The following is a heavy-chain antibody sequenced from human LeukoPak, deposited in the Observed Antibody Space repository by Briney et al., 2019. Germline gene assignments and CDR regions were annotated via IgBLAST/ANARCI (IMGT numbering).Heavy chain of an antibody. J-gene: IGHJ4*02. CDR3: ARGKIKRFLEWQHYFDY. D-gene: IGHD3-3*01. Sequence: GGSLRLSCAASGFTFSSYWMSWVAQAQGKGLGGVANIKKDGIEKYYVDSVKGRFTISRDNAKNSLYLQMNSLRAEDTAVYYCARGKIKRFLEWQHYFDYWGQGTLVTVSS. CDR2: IKKDGIEK. V-gene: IGHV3-7*01. CDR1: GFTFSSYW.